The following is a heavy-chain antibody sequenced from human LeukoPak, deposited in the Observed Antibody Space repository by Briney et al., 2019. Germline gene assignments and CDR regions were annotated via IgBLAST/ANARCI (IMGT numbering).Heavy chain of an antibody. CDR1: GGTFSSYA. D-gene: IGHD6-19*01. CDR2: IIHIFGTA. CDR3: ARVSDSSGWSSDY. Sequence: GASVKVSCKASGGTFSSYAISWVRQAPGQGLEWMGGIIHIFGTANYAQKFQGRVTITADESTSTAYMELSSLRSEDTAVYYCARVSDSSGWSSDYWGQGTLVTVSS. V-gene: IGHV1-69*13. J-gene: IGHJ4*02.